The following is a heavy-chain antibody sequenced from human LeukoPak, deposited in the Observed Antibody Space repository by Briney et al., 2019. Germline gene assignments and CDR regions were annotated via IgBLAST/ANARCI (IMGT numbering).Heavy chain of an antibody. Sequence: GGSLRLSCAASGFAVSSNYMSWVRQAPGKGLEWVSVIYSGGFTYYADSVKGRFTISRDNSKNTLYLQMNSLRAEDTAVYYCAGEADGYNYELAYWGQGTLVTVSS. CDR2: IYSGGFT. CDR3: AGEADGYNYELAY. V-gene: IGHV3-53*01. D-gene: IGHD5-24*01. J-gene: IGHJ4*02. CDR1: GFAVSSNY.